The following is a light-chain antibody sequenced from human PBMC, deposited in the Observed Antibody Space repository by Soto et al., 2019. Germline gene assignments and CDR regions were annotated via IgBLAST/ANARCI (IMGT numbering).Light chain of an antibody. V-gene: IGLV2-14*01. CDR2: DGS. CDR1: SSDVGGYNY. Sequence: QSALTQPASVSGSPGQSITISCTGTSSDVGGYNYVSWYQQHPGKAPKLMIYDGSNRPSGVSYRFSGSKSGNTASLTISGLQAEDESDYYCSSDTSSSTSVTFGGGTQLTVL. CDR3: SSDTSSSTSVT. J-gene: IGLJ2*01.